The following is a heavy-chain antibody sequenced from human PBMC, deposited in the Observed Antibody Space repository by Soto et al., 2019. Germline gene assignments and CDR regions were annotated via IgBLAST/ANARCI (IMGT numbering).Heavy chain of an antibody. J-gene: IGHJ6*03. Sequence: QVQLQESGPGLVKPSQTLSLTCTVSGGSISSGGYYWSWIRQHPGKGLEWIGYIYYSGSTYYNTSLKSRVTLSVHTSKNQFSLKLSSVTAADTAVYYCARVPMITFGGFIVIPPSLLYMDVWGKGTTVTVSS. V-gene: IGHV4-31*03. D-gene: IGHD3-16*02. CDR3: ARVPMITFGGFIVIPPSLLYMDV. CDR1: GGSISSGGYY. CDR2: IYYSGST.